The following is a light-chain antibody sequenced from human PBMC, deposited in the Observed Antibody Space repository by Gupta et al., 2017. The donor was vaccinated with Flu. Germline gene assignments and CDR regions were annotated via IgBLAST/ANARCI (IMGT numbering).Light chain of an antibody. CDR2: RNN. CDR3: AAWDDSLSGLV. Sequence: QSVLTQPPSASGTPGQRVTISCSGSSSNIGSNYVYWYQQLPGTAPKLLIYRNNQRPSGVPCPFSGSKFGTSASLAISWLRSEDGADYYCAAWDDSLSGLVFGGGTKLTVL. V-gene: IGLV1-47*01. J-gene: IGLJ3*02. CDR1: SSNIGSNY.